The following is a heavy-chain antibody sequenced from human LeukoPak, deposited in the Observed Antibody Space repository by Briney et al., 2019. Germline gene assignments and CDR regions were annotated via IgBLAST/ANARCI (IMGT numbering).Heavy chain of an antibody. Sequence: PSETLSLTCTVSGGSISSGGYYWSWIRQHPGKGLEWIGYIYYSGSTYYNPSLKSRVTISVDTSKNQFSLKLSSVTAADTAVYYCARAYSSGWSIHNWFDPWGQGTLDTVSS. CDR2: IYYSGST. J-gene: IGHJ5*02. D-gene: IGHD6-19*01. CDR3: ARAYSSGWSIHNWFDP. V-gene: IGHV4-31*03. CDR1: GGSISSGGYY.